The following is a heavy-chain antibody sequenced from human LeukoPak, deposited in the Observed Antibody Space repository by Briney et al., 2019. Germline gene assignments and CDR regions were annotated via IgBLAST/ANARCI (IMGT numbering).Heavy chain of an antibody. V-gene: IGHV1-24*01. CDR2: FDPEDGET. Sequence: ASVQVSCKVSGYTLTELSMHWVRQAPGKGLEWMGGFDPEDGETIYAQKFQGRVTMTEDTSTDTAYMELSSLRSEDTAVYYCATDLIAVAGTPNWFDPWGQGTLVTVSS. D-gene: IGHD6-19*01. J-gene: IGHJ5*02. CDR3: ATDLIAVAGTPNWFDP. CDR1: GYTLTELS.